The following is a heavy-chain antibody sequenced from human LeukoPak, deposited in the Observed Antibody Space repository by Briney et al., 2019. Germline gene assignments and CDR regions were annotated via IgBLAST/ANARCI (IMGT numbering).Heavy chain of an antibody. J-gene: IGHJ5*02. CDR2: ISSSGSTI. Sequence: GGSLRLSCAASGFTFSDYCMSWVRQAPGKGLEWVSYISSSGSTIYYADSVKGRFTISRDNAKNSLYLQMNSLRAEDTAVYYCARVSGWPNWFDPWGQGTLVTVSS. CDR3: ARVSGWPNWFDP. CDR1: GFTFSDYC. D-gene: IGHD6-19*01. V-gene: IGHV3-11*01.